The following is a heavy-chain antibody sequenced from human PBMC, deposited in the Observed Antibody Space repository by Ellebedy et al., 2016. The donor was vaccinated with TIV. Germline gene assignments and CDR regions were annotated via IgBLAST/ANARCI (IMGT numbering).Heavy chain of an antibody. CDR1: GGSISSSVYY. J-gene: IGHJ4*02. Sequence: MPSETLSLTCTVSGGSISSSVYYWSWIRQPPGKGLEWIGYIYYSGSTYYNPSLKSRVTISVDTSKNQFSLKLSSVTAADTAVYYCARGHRPAYYFDYWGQGTLVTVSS. CDR2: IYYSGST. V-gene: IGHV4-30-4*01. CDR3: ARGHRPAYYFDY.